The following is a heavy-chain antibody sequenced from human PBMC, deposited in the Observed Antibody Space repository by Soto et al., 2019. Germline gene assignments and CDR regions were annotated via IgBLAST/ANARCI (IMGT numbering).Heavy chain of an antibody. Sequence: SETLSLTCTVSGGSISSSSYYWGWIRQPPGKGLEWIGSIYYSGSTYYNPSLKSRVTISVDTSKNQFSLKLSSVTAADTAVYYCASQIAAAGTRYYYYYMDVWGKGTTVTVSS. CDR3: ASQIAAAGTRYYYYYMDV. D-gene: IGHD6-13*01. CDR1: GGSISSSSYY. CDR2: IYYSGST. J-gene: IGHJ6*03. V-gene: IGHV4-39*01.